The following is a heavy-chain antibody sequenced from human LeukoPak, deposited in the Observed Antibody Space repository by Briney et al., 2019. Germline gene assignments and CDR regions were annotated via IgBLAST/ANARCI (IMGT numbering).Heavy chain of an antibody. D-gene: IGHD6-13*01. CDR3: ARDSMYSSSWETEYFQH. Sequence: ASVKVSCKASGGTFSSYAISWVRQAPGQGLEWMGRIIPIPGIANYAQKFQGRVTITADKSTSTAYMELSGLRSEDTAVYYCARDSMYSSSWETEYFQHWGQGTLVTVSS. V-gene: IGHV1-69*04. CDR1: GGTFSSYA. J-gene: IGHJ1*01. CDR2: IIPIPGIA.